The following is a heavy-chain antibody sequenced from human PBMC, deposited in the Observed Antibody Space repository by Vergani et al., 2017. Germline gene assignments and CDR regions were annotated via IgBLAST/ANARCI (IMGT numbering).Heavy chain of an antibody. CDR1: GVSFRSADYY. V-gene: IGHV4-30-4*08. CDR2: IYHSGST. J-gene: IGHJ4*02. Sequence: QVHLQESDPGLVKSSQTLSLTCTVSGVSFRSADYYWSWIRQAPGKGLEWIGYIYHSGSTSYNPSLKSRVSMSVETSKNQFSLNLRSVTAADTAIYYCARIGPYFHDSRIDYWGQGRLVTVSS. CDR3: ARIGPYFHDSRIDY. D-gene: IGHD3-22*01.